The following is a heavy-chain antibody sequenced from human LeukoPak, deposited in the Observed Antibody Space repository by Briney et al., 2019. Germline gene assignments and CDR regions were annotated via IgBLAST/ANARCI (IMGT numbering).Heavy chain of an antibody. J-gene: IGHJ4*02. CDR3: ARVIAALQFDY. D-gene: IGHD6-6*01. V-gene: IGHV3-23*01. CDR2: ISTTGGTT. Sequence: GGSLRLSCAASGFTFSSYGMSWVRQAPGKGLERVSAISTTGGTTYYAGSVKGRFTISRDNAKNSLYLQMNSLRAEDTAVYYCARVIAALQFDYWGQGTLVTVSS. CDR1: GFTFSSYG.